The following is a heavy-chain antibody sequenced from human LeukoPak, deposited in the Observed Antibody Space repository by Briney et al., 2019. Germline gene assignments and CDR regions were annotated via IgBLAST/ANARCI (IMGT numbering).Heavy chain of an antibody. Sequence: GASVKVSCKASGYTFTGYYMHWVRQAPGQGLEWMGGIIPIFGTANYAQKFQGRVTITADKSTSTAYMELSSLRSEDTAVYYCARDRYSGSYSLQYYFDYWGQGTLVTVSS. V-gene: IGHV1-69*06. D-gene: IGHD1-26*01. CDR2: IIPIFGTA. J-gene: IGHJ4*02. CDR1: GYTFTGYY. CDR3: ARDRYSGSYSLQYYFDY.